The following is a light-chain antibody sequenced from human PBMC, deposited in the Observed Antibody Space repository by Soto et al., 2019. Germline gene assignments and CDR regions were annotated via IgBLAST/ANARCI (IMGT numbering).Light chain of an antibody. CDR3: HQYNTWPPHFT. J-gene: IGKJ3*01. CDR2: NAS. Sequence: EIVLTQSPGTLSLSPGERATLSCRASQSVSNNYLAWYQQKPGQTPRLLIYNASTRATGVPARFSGGGSVTEFSLTISSLQSDDLAVYYCHQYNTWPPHFTFGPGTKVDIK. V-gene: IGKV3-15*01. CDR1: QSVSNN.